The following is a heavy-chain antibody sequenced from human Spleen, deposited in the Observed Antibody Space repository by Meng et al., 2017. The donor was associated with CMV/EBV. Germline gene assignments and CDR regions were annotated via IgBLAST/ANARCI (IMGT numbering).Heavy chain of an antibody. V-gene: IGHV3-23*03. J-gene: IGHJ4*02. CDR1: GFTFSSYA. Sequence: GGSLRLSCAASGFTFSSYAMSWVRQAPGKGLEWVSVIYSGGSGTHYVDSVKGRFTISRDNSKNTLYLQMNSRRAEDTAVYYCAKHYGSGIYYNLFDYWGQGTLVTVSS. CDR3: AKHYGSGIYYNLFDY. CDR2: IYSGGSGT. D-gene: IGHD3-10*01.